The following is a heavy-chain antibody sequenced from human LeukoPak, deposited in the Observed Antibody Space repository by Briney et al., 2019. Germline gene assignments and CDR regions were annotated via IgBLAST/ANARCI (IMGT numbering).Heavy chain of an antibody. CDR2: ILHSGST. J-gene: IGHJ4*02. D-gene: IGHD3-10*01. CDR1: GYSISSAYY. CDR3: ARDRAVRGEMDF. Sequence: SETLSHTCAVSGYSISSAYYWGWIRQPPGKGLEWIGSILHSGSTYYNPSLKSRVTISVDTSKNHFSLKLTSVTAADTAVYYCARDRAVRGEMDFWGQGTLVTVSS. V-gene: IGHV4-38-2*02.